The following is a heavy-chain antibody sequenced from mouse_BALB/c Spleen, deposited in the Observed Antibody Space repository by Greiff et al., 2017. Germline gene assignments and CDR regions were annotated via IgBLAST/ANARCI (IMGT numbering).Heavy chain of an antibody. CDR2: INTYNDGT. CDR1: GYTFTSYV. V-gene: IGHV1-14*01. CDR3: ERRQYDGSRWYFDD. J-gene: IGHJ1*01. D-gene: IGHD1-1*01. Sequence: VQLQQSGPELVKPGASVKMSCKASGYTFTSYVMHWVKQKPGQGLVWIGYINTYNDGTKYNEKFKGKSTLTSDKSYSTVYVELSSLTSEDSEVYYCERRQYDGSRWYFDDWGAGTTVTVSS.